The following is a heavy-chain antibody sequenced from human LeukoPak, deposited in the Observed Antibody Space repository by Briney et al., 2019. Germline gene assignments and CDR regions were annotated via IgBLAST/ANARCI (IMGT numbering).Heavy chain of an antibody. CDR1: GFDFNNYV. Sequence: GGSLRLSCAASGFDFNNYVIHWVRQAPGKGLEWVTIYSSGGKHPYSADSVKGRFTPSRDNSKNTIYLQMNSLRPDDTAIYYCAKDGDYDSSYYYASTFDYWGQGSLVTVSS. V-gene: IGHV3-30*18. CDR2: YSSGGKHP. J-gene: IGHJ4*02. CDR3: AKDGDYDSSYYYASTFDY. D-gene: IGHD3-22*01.